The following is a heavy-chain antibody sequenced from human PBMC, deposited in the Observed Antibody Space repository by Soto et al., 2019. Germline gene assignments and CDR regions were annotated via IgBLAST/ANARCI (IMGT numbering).Heavy chain of an antibody. J-gene: IGHJ3*01. D-gene: IGHD1-26*01. CDR1: GFTFVAYI. CDR3: ARDGYSGRSDGFDV. CDR2: ISYDGNSE. Sequence: ESGGGVVQPGRSLRLSCAASGFTFVAYIIHWFRKAPGKGRGWVAVISYDGNSERYTDPVKGRFTVSRDNSKSTMYLQMNSLRAEDTAVYYCARDGYSGRSDGFDVWGQGTMVTVSS. V-gene: IGHV3-30*14.